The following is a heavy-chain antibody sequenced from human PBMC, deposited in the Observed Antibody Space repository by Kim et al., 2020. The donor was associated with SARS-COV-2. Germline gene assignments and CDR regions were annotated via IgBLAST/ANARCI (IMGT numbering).Heavy chain of an antibody. J-gene: IGHJ5*02. Sequence: ASVKVSCKASGYTFTSYGISWVRQAPGQGLEWMGWISAYNGNTNYAQKLQGRVTMTTDTSTSTAYMELRSLRSDDTAVYYCARNVLRFLEWLNVDWFDPWRQGTLVTVSS. CDR1: GYTFTSYG. CDR2: ISAYNGNT. V-gene: IGHV1-18*01. D-gene: IGHD3-3*01. CDR3: ARNVLRFLEWLNVDWFDP.